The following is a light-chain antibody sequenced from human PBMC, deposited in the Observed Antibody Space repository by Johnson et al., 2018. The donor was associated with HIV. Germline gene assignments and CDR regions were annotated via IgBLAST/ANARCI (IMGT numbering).Light chain of an antibody. Sequence: QSVLTQPPSVSAAPGQKVTISCSGSSSNIGNNYVSWYQQLPGTAPKLLIYDNNKRPSGIPDRFSGSQSGTSATLGITGLQTGDEADYYCGTWDSSLRENVFGTGTKVTVL. V-gene: IGLV1-51*01. CDR1: SSNIGNNY. CDR2: DNN. CDR3: GTWDSSLRENV. J-gene: IGLJ1*01.